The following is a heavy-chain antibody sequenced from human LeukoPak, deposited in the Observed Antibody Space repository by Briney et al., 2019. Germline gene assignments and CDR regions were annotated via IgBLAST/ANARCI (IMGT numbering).Heavy chain of an antibody. Sequence: AGGSLRLSRAPSGFTLSSYAMHWVRQAPAKGLEGVAIISYDGNNKNYAASVKGRFTISRDDSKNTLYLQMNSLRAEDTAVYYCASDSGYDHHGLFDYWGKGTLVTVSS. J-gene: IGHJ4*02. CDR3: ASDSGYDHHGLFDY. CDR1: GFTLSSYA. D-gene: IGHD5-12*01. CDR2: ISYDGNNK. V-gene: IGHV3-30*04.